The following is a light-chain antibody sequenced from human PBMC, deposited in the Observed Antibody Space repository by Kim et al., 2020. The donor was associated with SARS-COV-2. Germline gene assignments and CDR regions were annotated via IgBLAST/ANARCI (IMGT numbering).Light chain of an antibody. J-gene: IGKJ1*01. V-gene: IGKV1-27*01. CDR1: QGISNY. Sequence: DIQMTQSPSSLSASVGDRVTITCRASQGISNYLAWYQQKPGKVPKLLIYAASTLQSGVPSRFNGTGSGTDFTLTISSLQPEDVATYYCQKYYSDPSFGQGTKVDIK. CDR3: QKYYSDPS. CDR2: AAS.